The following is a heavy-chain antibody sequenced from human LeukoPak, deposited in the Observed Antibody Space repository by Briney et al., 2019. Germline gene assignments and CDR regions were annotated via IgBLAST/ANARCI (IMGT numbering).Heavy chain of an antibody. Sequence: GGSLRLSCAASGFTLRSYGMHWVRQAPGKGLEWVTFIWYDGSKKYYADSVKGRFTISRDNSKKKLYLQMNSLRAEDTAVYYCAKDWTSTNPVRFDYWGQGTLVTVSS. D-gene: IGHD3/OR15-3a*01. CDR1: GFTLRSYG. CDR3: AKDWTSTNPVRFDY. CDR2: IWYDGSKK. V-gene: IGHV3-30*02. J-gene: IGHJ4*02.